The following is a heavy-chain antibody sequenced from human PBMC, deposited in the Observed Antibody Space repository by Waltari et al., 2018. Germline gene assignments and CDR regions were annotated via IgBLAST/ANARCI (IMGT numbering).Heavy chain of an antibody. CDR2: IYSGGST. CDR1: GFTFSSYA. CDR3: AKASAAGFFDY. Sequence: EVQLLESGGGLVQPGGSLRLSCAASGFTFSSYAMSWVRQAPGKGLEWVSVIYSGGSTYDADSVKGRFTISSDNSKNTLYLQMNSLRAEDTAVYYCAKASAAGFFDYWGQGTLVTVSS. D-gene: IGHD6-13*01. V-gene: IGHV3-23*03. J-gene: IGHJ4*02.